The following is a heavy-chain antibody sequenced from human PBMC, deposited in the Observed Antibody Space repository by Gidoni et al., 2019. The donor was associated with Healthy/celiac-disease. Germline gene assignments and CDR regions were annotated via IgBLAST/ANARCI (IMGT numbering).Heavy chain of an antibody. Sequence: EVQLLESGGGLVQPGGSLRLSCAASGFTFSSYAMSWVRQAPGKGLEWVSAISGSGGSTYYADSVKGRFTSSRDNSKNTLYLQMNSLRAEDTAVYYCAKEIGIAVAGWGYNWFDPWGQGTLVTVSS. D-gene: IGHD6-19*01. CDR2: ISGSGGST. CDR1: GFTFSSYA. CDR3: AKEIGIAVAGWGYNWFDP. J-gene: IGHJ5*02. V-gene: IGHV3-23*01.